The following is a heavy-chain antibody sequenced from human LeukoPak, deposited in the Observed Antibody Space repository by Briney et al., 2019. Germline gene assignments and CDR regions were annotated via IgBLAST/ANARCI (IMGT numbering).Heavy chain of an antibody. CDR2: INSDGSST. CDR3: ATRSTTGALWEE. Sequence: PGGSLRLSCAASGFTFSSYWMHWVRQAPGKGLVWVSRINSDGSSTSYADSVKGRFTISRDNAKNMLYLQMNSLRAEDTAVYYCATRSTTGALWEEWGQGTLVTVSS. CDR1: GFTFSSYW. D-gene: IGHD4-17*01. J-gene: IGHJ4*02. V-gene: IGHV3-74*01.